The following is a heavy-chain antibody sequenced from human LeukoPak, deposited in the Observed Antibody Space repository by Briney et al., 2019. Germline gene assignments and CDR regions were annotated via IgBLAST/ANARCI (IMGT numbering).Heavy chain of an antibody. Sequence: GGSLRLSCAVSGFSFSSNCMSWVRQAPGKGLEWVAKVKEDGNEIYYVDSVKGRFIISRDNTKNSLFLQMNSLRAEDTAVYYCATGGAVAGRFAYWGQGTLVTVSS. CDR1: GFSFSSNC. CDR3: ATGGAVAGRFAY. D-gene: IGHD6-19*01. V-gene: IGHV3-7*01. J-gene: IGHJ4*02. CDR2: VKEDGNEI.